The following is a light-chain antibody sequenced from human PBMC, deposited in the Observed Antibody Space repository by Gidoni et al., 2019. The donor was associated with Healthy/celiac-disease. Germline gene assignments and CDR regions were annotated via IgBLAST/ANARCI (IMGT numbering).Light chain of an antibody. J-gene: IGLJ2*01. Sequence: NFMLTQPHSVPESPGKTVTISCTRSSGSIASHYVQWYQQRPCSAPTTVIYEDNQRPSGVPDRFSGSIDSSSNSASLTISGLKTEDEADYYCQSYDSSKDVVFGGGTKLSVL. V-gene: IGLV6-57*04. CDR2: EDN. CDR1: SGSIASHY. CDR3: QSYDSSKDVV.